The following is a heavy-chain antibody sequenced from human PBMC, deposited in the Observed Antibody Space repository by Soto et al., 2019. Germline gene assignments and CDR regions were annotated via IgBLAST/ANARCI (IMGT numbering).Heavy chain of an antibody. J-gene: IGHJ6*02. CDR2: IYSGGST. Sequence: EVQLVESGGGLIQPGGSLRLSCAASGFTVSSNYMSWVRQAPGKGLEWVSVIYSGGSTYYADSVKGRFTISRDNSKNTLYLQMNSLRAEDTAVYYCARDKRYCISTSCYRYYGMDVWGQGTTVTVSS. CDR3: ARDKRYCISTSCYRYYGMDV. V-gene: IGHV3-53*01. CDR1: GFTVSSNY. D-gene: IGHD2-2*01.